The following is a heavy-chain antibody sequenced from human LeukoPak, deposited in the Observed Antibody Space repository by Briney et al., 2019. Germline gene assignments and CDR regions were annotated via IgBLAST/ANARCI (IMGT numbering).Heavy chain of an antibody. CDR2: ISTEIGNT. Sequence: GASVKVSCKASGYTFPSYGFSWVRQAPGQGLEWMGWISTEIGNTNYAQKFQGRVTMTADTSTSTVYMELTSLRADDTAVYYCARDRYGYCGGGSCFLIDFWGQGTLVTVSS. CDR3: ARDRYGYCGGGSCFLIDF. D-gene: IGHD2-15*01. J-gene: IGHJ4*02. V-gene: IGHV1-18*01. CDR1: GYTFPSYG.